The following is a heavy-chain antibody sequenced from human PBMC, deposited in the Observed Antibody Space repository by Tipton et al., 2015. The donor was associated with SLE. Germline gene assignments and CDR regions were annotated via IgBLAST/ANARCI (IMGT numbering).Heavy chain of an antibody. CDR3: ARGFFYDGFHV. Sequence: TLSLTCAVYGGSFSGYYWSWIRQPPGKGLEWIGEINHSGSTNYNPSLKSRVTISVDTSKNQFSLKLSSVTAADTTVYYCARGFFYDGFHVWGQGTLVTVSS. CDR1: GGSFSGYY. CDR2: INHSGST. J-gene: IGHJ1*01. V-gene: IGHV4-34*01. D-gene: IGHD3-3*01.